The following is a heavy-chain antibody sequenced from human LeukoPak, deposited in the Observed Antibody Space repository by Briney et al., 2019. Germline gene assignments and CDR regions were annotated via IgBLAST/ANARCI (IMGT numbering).Heavy chain of an antibody. D-gene: IGHD3-9*01. V-gene: IGHV3-48*01. CDR1: GFTFSTYS. CDR2: ISTSSSTI. Sequence: GGSLRLSCAASGFTFSTYSMNWVRQAPGKGLDWVSYISTSSSTIYYADSVKGRFTISRDNSKNTLYLQMNSLRAEDTAVYYCARVPTNYDILTGYYDYWGQGTLVTVSS. CDR3: ARVPTNYDILTGYYDY. J-gene: IGHJ4*02.